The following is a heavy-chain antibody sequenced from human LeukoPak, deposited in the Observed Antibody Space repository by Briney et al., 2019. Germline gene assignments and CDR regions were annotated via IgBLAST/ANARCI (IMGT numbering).Heavy chain of an antibody. CDR3: AKTGGPWD. Sequence: PGGSLRLSCAASGFTISGHWMSWVRQAPGKGLEWVSVIYGGGDTYYTDSVKGRFTISRDSTKNTLFLQMNSLRADDTAVYYCAKTGGPWDWGQGTLVTVSS. CDR1: GFTISGHW. V-gene: IGHV3-53*01. D-gene: IGHD7-27*01. CDR2: IYGGGDT. J-gene: IGHJ4*02.